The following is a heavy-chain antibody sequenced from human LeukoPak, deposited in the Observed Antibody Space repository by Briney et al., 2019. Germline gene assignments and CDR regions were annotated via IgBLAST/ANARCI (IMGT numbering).Heavy chain of an antibody. CDR2: ISGIGGIT. V-gene: IGHV3-23*01. CDR3: AKGQLWQRPPAYYSLGMDV. Sequence: PGGSLRLSCAASGFTFSIYAMSWVRQSPGKGLEWVSAISGIGGITYYADSVKGRFTISRDNSKNTLYLQMNSLRDEDTAVYYCAKGQLWQRPPAYYSLGMDVWGNGTTVTVSS. J-gene: IGHJ6*04. CDR1: GFTFSIYA. D-gene: IGHD5-18*01.